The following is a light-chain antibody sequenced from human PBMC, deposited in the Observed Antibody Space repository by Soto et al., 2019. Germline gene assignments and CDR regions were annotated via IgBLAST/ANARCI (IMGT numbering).Light chain of an antibody. CDR2: DIT. V-gene: IGLV2-14*01. Sequence: QSALTQPASVSGSPGQSITISCTGTSSDVGAYIYVSWYQQHPGKAPKLMIYDITNRPSGVSNRFSGSKSGNTASLTISGLQAEDEADYYCSSYTSSSTPLVFGGGTKLTVL. CDR1: SSDVGAYIY. CDR3: SSYTSSSTPLV. J-gene: IGLJ3*02.